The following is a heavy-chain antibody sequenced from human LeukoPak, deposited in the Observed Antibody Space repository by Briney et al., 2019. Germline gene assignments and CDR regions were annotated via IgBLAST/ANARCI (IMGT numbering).Heavy chain of an antibody. CDR3: ARRLYYYGSGSYYFDY. V-gene: IGHV4-39*01. J-gene: IGHJ4*02. Sequence: ASETLSLTCTVSGGSISSSSYYWGWIRRPPGKGLEWIGSIYYSGSTYYNPSLKSRVTISVDTSKNQFSLKLSSVTAADTAVYYCARRLYYYGSGSYYFDYWGQGTLVTVSS. CDR2: IYYSGST. D-gene: IGHD3-10*01. CDR1: GGSISSSSYY.